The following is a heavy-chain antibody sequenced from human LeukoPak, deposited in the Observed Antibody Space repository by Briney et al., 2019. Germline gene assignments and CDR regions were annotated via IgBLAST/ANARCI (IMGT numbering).Heavy chain of an antibody. J-gene: IGHJ4*02. V-gene: IGHV4-39*01. CDR3: ARLGYSYGSALFDY. Sequence: SETLSLTCTVSGGSICSSSYYWGWIRQPPGKGLEWIGSIYYSGSTYYNPSLKSRVTISVDTSKNQFSLKLSSVTAADTAVYYCARLGYSYGSALFDYWGQGTLVTVSS. CDR1: GGSICSSSYY. D-gene: IGHD5-18*01. CDR2: IYYSGST.